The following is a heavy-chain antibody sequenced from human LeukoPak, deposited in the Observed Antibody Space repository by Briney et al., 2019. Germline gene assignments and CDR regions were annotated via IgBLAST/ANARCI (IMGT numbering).Heavy chain of an antibody. V-gene: IGHV3-23*01. CDR2: IRGRGGST. CDR1: GFTFSNFA. CDR3: AKQSGGSGNYYYY. D-gene: IGHD3-10*01. J-gene: IGHJ4*02. Sequence: RLLRLSCASSGFTFSNFAMSWVRQAPGKGLEWVSAIRGRGGSTFYAASVKGRFPISRDNSKNPLYLQMNRLRAEDTAVYYFAKQSGGSGNYYYYWGQGTLVTVSS.